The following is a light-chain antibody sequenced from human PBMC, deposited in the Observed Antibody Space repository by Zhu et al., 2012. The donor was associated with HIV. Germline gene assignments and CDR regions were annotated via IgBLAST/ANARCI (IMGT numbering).Light chain of an antibody. V-gene: IGKV1-5*03. Sequence: DIQMTQSPSTLSASVGDRVTITCRASQSISNWLAWYQQNPGKAPKLLIFKASILHSGVPSRFSGSGSGTEFTLTISSLQPDDFATYYCQQYDTYRYTFGQGTKLEIK. J-gene: IGKJ2*01. CDR3: QQYDTYRYT. CDR1: QSISNW. CDR2: KAS.